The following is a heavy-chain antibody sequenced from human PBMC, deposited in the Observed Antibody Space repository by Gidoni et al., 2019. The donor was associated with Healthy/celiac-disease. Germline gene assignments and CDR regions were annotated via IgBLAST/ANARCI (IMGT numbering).Heavy chain of an antibody. CDR1: GFTFDDYA. V-gene: IGHV3-9*01. CDR2: IRWNSGSI. D-gene: IGHD2-2*02. Sequence: EVQLVESVGGLVQPGRSLRLSCAASGFTFDDYALHWVRQAPGKGLEWVSGIRWNSGSIGYADSVKGRFTIARDNAKNSLYLQMNSLRAEDTALYYCAKDMAYCSSTSCYTDYYYGMDVWGQGTTVTVSS. CDR3: AKDMAYCSSTSCYTDYYYGMDV. J-gene: IGHJ6*02.